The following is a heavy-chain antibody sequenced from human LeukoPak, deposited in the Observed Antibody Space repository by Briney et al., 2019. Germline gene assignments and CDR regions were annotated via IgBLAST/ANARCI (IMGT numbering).Heavy chain of an antibody. Sequence: PSETLSLTCTVSGGSISSGGYYWSWIRQHPGKGLEWTGYIYYSGSTYYNPSFKSRVTISVDTSKNQFSLKLSSVTAADTAVYYCASTRPYYYDSSGYGAFDIWGQGTMVTVSS. CDR3: ASTRPYYYDSSGYGAFDI. D-gene: IGHD3-22*01. V-gene: IGHV4-31*03. CDR1: GGSISSGGYY. CDR2: IYYSGST. J-gene: IGHJ3*02.